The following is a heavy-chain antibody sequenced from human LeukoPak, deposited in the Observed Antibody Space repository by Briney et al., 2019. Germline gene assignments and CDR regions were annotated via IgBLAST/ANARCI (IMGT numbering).Heavy chain of an antibody. CDR3: ARGDNAGGFYGDYRSYYFDH. V-gene: IGHV4-34*01. J-gene: IGHJ4*02. CDR1: GGSFSGYY. CDR2: INHSGST. D-gene: IGHD4-17*01. Sequence: SETLSLTCAVYGGSFSGYYWSWIRQPPGKGLEWIGEINHSGSTNYNPSLKSRVTISVDTSKNQFSLKLSSVTAADTAVYYCARGDNAGGFYGDYRSYYFDHWGQGTLVTVSS.